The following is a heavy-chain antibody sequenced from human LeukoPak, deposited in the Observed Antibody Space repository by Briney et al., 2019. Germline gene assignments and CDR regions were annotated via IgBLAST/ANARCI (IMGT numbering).Heavy chain of an antibody. CDR3: AKRFGMTTVTRVLDD. CDR2: INSDGSST. CDR1: GFTFISYW. J-gene: IGHJ4*02. V-gene: IGHV3-74*01. D-gene: IGHD4-11*01. Sequence: GGSLRHSCAASGFTFISYWMHWVRQAPGKGLVWVSRINSDGSSTIHADSVKGRFTISRDNSKNTLYLQMNSLRAEDTAMYYCAKRFGMTTVTRVLDDWGQEHLVTVSS.